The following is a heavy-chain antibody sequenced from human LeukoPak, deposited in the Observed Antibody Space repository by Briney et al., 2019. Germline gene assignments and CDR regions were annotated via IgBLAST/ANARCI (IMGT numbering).Heavy chain of an antibody. Sequence: AGGSLRLSCAASGFTLSSYWMSWVRQAPGKGLEWVANIKQDGSEKYYVDSVKGRFTISRDNAKNSLYLQMNSLRAEDTAVYYCATHPGDYWFGYLQLWGQGTLVTVSS. CDR3: ATHPGDYWFGYLQL. J-gene: IGHJ4*02. CDR1: GFTLSSYW. V-gene: IGHV3-7*01. D-gene: IGHD3-10*01. CDR2: IKQDGSEK.